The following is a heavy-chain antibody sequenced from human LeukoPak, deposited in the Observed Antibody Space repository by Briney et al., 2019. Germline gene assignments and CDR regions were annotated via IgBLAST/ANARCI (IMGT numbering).Heavy chain of an antibody. CDR1: GDSVSSGNYY. J-gene: IGHJ4*02. Sequence: SETLSLTCTVSGDSVSSGNYYWSWIRQPPGKGLEWIGYIYYSGSTKYNPSLKSRVTISVDTSKNRFSLKLSSVTAADTAVYYCARDAKNDYVWGSYLWGQGTLVTVSS. V-gene: IGHV4-61*01. CDR3: ARDAKNDYVWGSYL. CDR2: IYYSGST. D-gene: IGHD3-16*02.